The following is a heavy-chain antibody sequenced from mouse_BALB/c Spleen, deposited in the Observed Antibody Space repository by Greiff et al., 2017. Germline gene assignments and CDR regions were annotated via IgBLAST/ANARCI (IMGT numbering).Heavy chain of an antibody. CDR3: AILRPNYYAMDY. V-gene: IGHV3-2*02. J-gene: IGHJ4*01. D-gene: IGHD1-2*01. CDR2: ISYSGST. CDR1: GYSITSDYA. Sequence: DVQLQESGPGLVKPSQSLSLTCTVTGYSITSDYAWNWIRQFPGNKLEWMGYISYSGSTSYNPSLKSRISITRDTSKNQFFLQLNSVTTEDTATYYCAILRPNYYAMDYWGQGTSVTVSS.